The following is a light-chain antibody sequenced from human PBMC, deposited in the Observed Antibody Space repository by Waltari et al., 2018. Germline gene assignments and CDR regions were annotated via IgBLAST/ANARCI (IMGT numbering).Light chain of an antibody. CDR1: EKIGNK. CDR2: YAS. Sequence: DIVLTQSPDFQSVTPKEKITITCRASEKIGNKLHWYQKKPDQSPKLLIKYASQSFSGVPSRLSGSGSGTDFTLTINSLEAEDAATYYCHQTYTSWTFGQGTKVEIK. V-gene: IGKV6-21*01. J-gene: IGKJ1*01. CDR3: HQTYTSWT.